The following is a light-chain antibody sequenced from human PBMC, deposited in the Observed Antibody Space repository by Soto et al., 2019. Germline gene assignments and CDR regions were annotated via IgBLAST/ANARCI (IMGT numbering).Light chain of an antibody. J-gene: IGKJ5*01. CDR1: QSISSY. CDR2: AAS. CDR3: QQSYSTLLIT. Sequence: DIQMPQSPSSLSASVGDRVTITCLASQSISSYLNWYQQKPGKAPKLLIYAASSLQSGVPSRFSGSGSGTDFTLTISSLQPEDFATYYCQQSYSTLLITFGQGTRLEI. V-gene: IGKV1-39*01.